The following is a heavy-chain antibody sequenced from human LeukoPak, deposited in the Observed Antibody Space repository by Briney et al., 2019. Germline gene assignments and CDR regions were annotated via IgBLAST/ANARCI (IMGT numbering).Heavy chain of an antibody. Sequence: GGSLRLSCAASGFTVSGNYMSWVRQAPGKGLEWVSVIYSGGSIYYADSVKGRFTISRHNSKNTLHLQMNSLRPEDTAVYYWASGSRFDYWGQGTLVTVSS. CDR1: GFTVSGNY. J-gene: IGHJ4*02. D-gene: IGHD5/OR15-5a*01. CDR3: ASGSRFDY. V-gene: IGHV3-53*04. CDR2: IYSGGSI.